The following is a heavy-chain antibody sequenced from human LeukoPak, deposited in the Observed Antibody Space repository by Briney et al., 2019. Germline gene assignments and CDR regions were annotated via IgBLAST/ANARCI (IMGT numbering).Heavy chain of an antibody. CDR2: INTNTGNP. CDR1: GYTFTSYT. D-gene: IGHD5-24*01. CDR3: AYTRWHDYYYGMDV. Sequence: ASVKVSCKASGYTFTSYTMNWVRQAPGQGLEWMGWINTNTGNPTYAQGFTGRFVFSLDTSVSTAYLQISSLKAEDTAVYYCAYTRWHDYYYGMDVWGQGTTVTVSS. J-gene: IGHJ6*02. V-gene: IGHV7-4-1*02.